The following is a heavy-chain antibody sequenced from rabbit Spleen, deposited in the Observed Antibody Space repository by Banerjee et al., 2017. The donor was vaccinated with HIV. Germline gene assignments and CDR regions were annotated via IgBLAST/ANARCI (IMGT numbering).Heavy chain of an antibody. V-gene: IGHV1S45*01. J-gene: IGHJ6*01. CDR3: ARDSGSSFSSYGMDL. Sequence: EESGGGLVQPEGSPTLTCTASGFSFSSRYWICWVRQAPGKGLEWIACIDSGSSGFTYFASWAKGRFTISKTSSTTVTLQMTSLTAADTATYFCARDSGSSFSSYGMDLWGPGTLVTVS. D-gene: IGHD8-1*01. CDR1: GFSFSSRYW. CDR2: IDSGSSGFT.